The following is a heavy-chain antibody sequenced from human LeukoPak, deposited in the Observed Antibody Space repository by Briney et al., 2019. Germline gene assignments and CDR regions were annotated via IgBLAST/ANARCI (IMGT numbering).Heavy chain of an antibody. J-gene: IGHJ3*02. D-gene: IGHD5-18*01. CDR1: GFTFSSYG. Sequence: GGSLRLSGAASGFTFSSYGMSGVRQAPGKGLEWVSGINTSGGTTYYADSVKGRFTISRDNSKNTLYLQMNSLRADDTAAYYCAKDPPTVMANAFHIWGQGTMVTVSS. V-gene: IGHV3-23*01. CDR3: AKDPPTVMANAFHI. CDR2: INTSGGTT.